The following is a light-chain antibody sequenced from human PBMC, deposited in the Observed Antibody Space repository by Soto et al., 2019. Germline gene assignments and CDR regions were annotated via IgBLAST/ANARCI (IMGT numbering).Light chain of an antibody. Sequence: DIVMTQSPDSLAVSLGERATINCKSSQNVLYNSNNKNYLAWYQQKPGQPPKLLIYWASTRESGVPDRFSGSGSGTDFTLTISSLQAEDVAVSYCQQYYSTPLTFGGGTKVEIK. V-gene: IGKV4-1*01. CDR3: QQYYSTPLT. J-gene: IGKJ4*01. CDR2: WAS. CDR1: QNVLYNSNNKNY.